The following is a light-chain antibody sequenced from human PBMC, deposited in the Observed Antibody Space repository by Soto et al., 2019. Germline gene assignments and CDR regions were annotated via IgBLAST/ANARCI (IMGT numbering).Light chain of an antibody. CDR1: QSVSRN. J-gene: IGKJ4*01. Sequence: EIVMTQSPVTLSVSPGERGTLSCRASQSVSRNLAWYQHKPGQAPRLLIYGASTRATGIPARFSGSGSRTEFTLPIRSLQSEDFAIYYCQQYDNGPLTFGGGTKVELK. V-gene: IGKV3-15*01. CDR3: QQYDNGPLT. CDR2: GAS.